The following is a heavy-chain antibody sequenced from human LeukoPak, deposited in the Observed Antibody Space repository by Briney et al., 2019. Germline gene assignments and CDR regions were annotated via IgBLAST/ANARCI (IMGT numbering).Heavy chain of an antibody. CDR2: ISGSGGHT. Sequence: GSLRLSCAASGFTFSNYVMSWVRQAPGKGLEWVSAISGSGGHTYYVDSVKGRFTISRDNSKNTLYLQMNSLRAEDAAVYYCTRHDGDRSGSKGPYYYYYYMDVWGKGTTVTVSS. J-gene: IGHJ6*03. V-gene: IGHV3-23*01. D-gene: IGHD3-3*01. CDR1: GFTFSNYV. CDR3: TRHDGDRSGSKGPYYYYYYMDV.